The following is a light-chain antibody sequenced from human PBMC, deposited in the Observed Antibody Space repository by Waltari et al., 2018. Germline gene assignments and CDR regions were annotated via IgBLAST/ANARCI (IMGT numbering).Light chain of an antibody. CDR1: QSITSY. V-gene: IGKV1-39*01. CDR3: QQSYSTPFT. CDR2: TAS. Sequence: DIQMTQSPSSLSASLGDTVTITCRTSQSITSYLNWYQQRPGKAPRLLIYTASSLQSGVPSRFSGSGSGTDFTLTISSLQPEDFVTYYCQQSYSTPFTFGPGTKVDVK. J-gene: IGKJ3*01.